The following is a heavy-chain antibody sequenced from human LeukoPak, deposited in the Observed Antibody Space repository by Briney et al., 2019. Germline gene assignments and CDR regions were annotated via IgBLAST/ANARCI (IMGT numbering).Heavy chain of an antibody. CDR3: ARHHCSGGSCYPPFDY. CDR2: IDPSDSYT. D-gene: IGHD2-15*01. V-gene: IGHV5-10-1*01. J-gene: IGHJ4*02. CDR1: GYSFTSYW. Sequence: GGSLRLSRKGSGYSFTSYWISWVRQMPGKGLEWMGRIDPSDSYTNYSPSFQSHVTISADKSISTAYLQWSSLKASDTAMYYCARHHCSGGSCYPPFDYWGQGTLVTVSS.